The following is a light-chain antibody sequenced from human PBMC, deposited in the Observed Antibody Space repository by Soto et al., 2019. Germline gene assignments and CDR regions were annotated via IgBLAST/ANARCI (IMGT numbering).Light chain of an antibody. CDR1: QSISVW. CDR2: KAS. V-gene: IGKV1-5*03. Sequence: DIQMTQSPSTLSASVGDRVTITCRAGQSISVWLAWYQQKAGKAPNLLIYKASRLESGVPSRFSGSGSGTEFTLTISSLQPDDFATYYCQQYDTYATFAGGTKVDI. J-gene: IGKJ4*01. CDR3: QQYDTYAT.